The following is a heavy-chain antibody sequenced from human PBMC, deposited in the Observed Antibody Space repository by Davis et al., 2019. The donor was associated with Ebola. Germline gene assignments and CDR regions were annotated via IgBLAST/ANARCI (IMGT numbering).Heavy chain of an antibody. J-gene: IGHJ4*02. CDR3: ASLAGTGDFDY. Sequence: ASVKVSCKASGYTFTGYYMHWVRQAPGQGLEWMGIINPSGGSTSYAQKFQGRVTMTRDTSTSTAYMELRSLRSDDTAVYYCASLAGTGDFDYWGQGTLVTVSS. D-gene: IGHD1-1*01. V-gene: IGHV1-46*01. CDR2: INPSGGST. CDR1: GYTFTGYY.